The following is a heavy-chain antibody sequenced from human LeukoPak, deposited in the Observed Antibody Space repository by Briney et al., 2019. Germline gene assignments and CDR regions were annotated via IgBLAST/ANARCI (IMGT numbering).Heavy chain of an antibody. CDR1: GFTFSTFA. V-gene: IGHV3-23*01. D-gene: IGHD2-8*02. CDR3: ATYRQVLLPFES. CDR2: IFPSGGEI. J-gene: IGHJ4*02. Sequence: GGSLRLSCAASGFTFSTFAMIWVRQPPGKGLEWASSIFPSGGEIHYADSVRGRFTISRDNSKSTLSPQMNSLRAEDTAIYYCATYRQVLLPFESWGQGTLVTVSS.